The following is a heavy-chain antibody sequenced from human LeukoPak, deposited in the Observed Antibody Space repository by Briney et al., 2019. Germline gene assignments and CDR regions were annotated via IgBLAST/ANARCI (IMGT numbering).Heavy chain of an antibody. CDR2: IHYSGST. D-gene: IGHD3-10*01. CDR3: ARHFNSGTYPFDY. Sequence: SETLSLTCTVSGGSINNYYWSWIRQPPGKGLEWIGYIHYSGSTKYNPSLRSRATISVDTSKNQFSLKLSSVTAAGTAVYYCARHFNSGTYPFDYRGQGTLVTVSS. V-gene: IGHV4-59*08. J-gene: IGHJ4*02. CDR1: GGSINNYY.